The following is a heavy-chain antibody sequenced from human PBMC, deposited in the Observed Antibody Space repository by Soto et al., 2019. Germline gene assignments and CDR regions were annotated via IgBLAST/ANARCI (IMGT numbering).Heavy chain of an antibody. J-gene: IGHJ6*02. CDR1: GYTFTSYA. Sequence: QVQLVQSGAEVKKPGASVKVSCKASGYTFTSYAMHWVRQAPGQRLEWMGWINAGNGNTKYSQKFQGRVTITRDTSASTAYMELSSLRSEDTAVYYCARDKVVVTAILYYYYYGMDVWGQGTTVTVSS. V-gene: IGHV1-3*01. D-gene: IGHD2-21*02. CDR2: INAGNGNT. CDR3: ARDKVVVTAILYYYYYGMDV.